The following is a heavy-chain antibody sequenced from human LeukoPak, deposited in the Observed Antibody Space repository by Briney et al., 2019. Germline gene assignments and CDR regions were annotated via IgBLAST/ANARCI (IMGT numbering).Heavy chain of an antibody. CDR2: ISYDGSNK. CDR1: GFTFSSYA. CDR3: ARVGKTGY. Sequence: PGGSLRLSCAASGFTFSSYAMHWVRQAPGKGLEWVAVISYDGSNKYYADSVKGRFTISRDNSKNTLYLQMNSLRAEDTAVYYCARVGKTGYWGQGTLVTVSS. J-gene: IGHJ4*02. V-gene: IGHV3-30-3*01. D-gene: IGHD3-10*01.